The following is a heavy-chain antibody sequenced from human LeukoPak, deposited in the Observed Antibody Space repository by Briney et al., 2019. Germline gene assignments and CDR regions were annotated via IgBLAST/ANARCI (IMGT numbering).Heavy chain of an antibody. Sequence: SETQSLTCTVSGGSISSSTYYWGWVRQPLGKGLEWIGNMYYGGSTYYNPSLKSRVTISVDTSNNQFSLKLSSVTAADTAMYYCARRNSGSGNFDCWGQGTLVTVSS. V-gene: IGHV4-39*01. CDR3: ARRNSGSGNFDC. J-gene: IGHJ4*02. D-gene: IGHD3-10*01. CDR1: GGSISSSTYY. CDR2: MYYGGST.